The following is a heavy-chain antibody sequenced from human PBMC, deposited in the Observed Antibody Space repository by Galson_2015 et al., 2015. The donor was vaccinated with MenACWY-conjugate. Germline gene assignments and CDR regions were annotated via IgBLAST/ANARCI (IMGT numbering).Heavy chain of an antibody. CDR1: GFTFSSYS. J-gene: IGHJ4*02. CDR2: ISSSSSYI. Sequence: SLRLSCAASGFTFSSYSMNWVRQAPGKGLEWVSYISSSSSYINYADSVKGRFTISRDNAKNSLYLQMNSLSAEDTAVYYCARGKRSVDYWGQGSLVTVSS. CDR3: ARGKRSVDY. V-gene: IGHV3-21*05. D-gene: IGHD3-10*01.